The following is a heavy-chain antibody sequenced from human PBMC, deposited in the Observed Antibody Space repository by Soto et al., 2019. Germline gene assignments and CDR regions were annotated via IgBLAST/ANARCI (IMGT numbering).Heavy chain of an antibody. D-gene: IGHD1-26*01. CDR1: GDSVSSNSAT. J-gene: IGHJ6*02. CDR3: ARDHRGAKYGLDV. V-gene: IGHV6-1*01. Sequence: SQTLSLTCVISGDSVSSNSATWNWIRQSPSRGLEWLGRTYYRSKWYNDYAVSVRSRITISPDTSKNQFSLQLNSVTPEDAAVYYCARDHRGAKYGLDVWSQGTTVTVSS. CDR2: TYYRSKWYN.